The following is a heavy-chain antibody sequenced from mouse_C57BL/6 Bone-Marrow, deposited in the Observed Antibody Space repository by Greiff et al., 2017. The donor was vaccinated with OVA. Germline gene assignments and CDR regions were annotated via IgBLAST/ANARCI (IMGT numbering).Heavy chain of an antibody. CDR2: IYPSDSET. D-gene: IGHD1-1*01. V-gene: IGHV1-61*01. J-gene: IGHJ3*01. Sequence: QVQLQQPGAELVRPGSSVKLSCKASGYTFTSYWMDWVKQRPGQGLEWIGNIYPSDSETHYNQKFKDKATLTEDKSSSTAYMQLSSLTSEDSAVYYCARWTVDAYWGQGTLVTVSA. CDR1: GYTFTSYW. CDR3: ARWTVDAY.